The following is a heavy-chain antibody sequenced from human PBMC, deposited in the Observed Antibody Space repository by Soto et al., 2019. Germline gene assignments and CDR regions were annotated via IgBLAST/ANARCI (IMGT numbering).Heavy chain of an antibody. CDR3: ARDRGITIFGVVMLTNWFDP. Sequence: SQTLSLTCAISGDSVSSNSAAWNWIRQSPSRGLEWLGRTYYRSKWYNDYAVSVKSRITITPDTSKNQFSLQLNSVTPEDTAVYYCARDRGITIFGVVMLTNWFDPWGQGTLVTVSS. CDR2: TYYRSKWYN. D-gene: IGHD3-3*01. V-gene: IGHV6-1*01. CDR1: GDSVSSNSAA. J-gene: IGHJ5*02.